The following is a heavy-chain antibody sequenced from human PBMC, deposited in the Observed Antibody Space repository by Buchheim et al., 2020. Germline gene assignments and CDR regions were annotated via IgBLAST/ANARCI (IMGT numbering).Heavy chain of an antibody. D-gene: IGHD3-22*01. V-gene: IGHV3-23*01. CDR2: ISGSGGST. CDR3: AKDSHHYYDSSGYPPGDY. Sequence: EVQLLESGGGLVQPGGSLRLSCGASGFTFSSYAMSWVRQAPGKGLEWVSAISGSGGSTYYADSVKGRFTISRDNSKNTLYLQMNSLRAEDTAVYYCAKDSHHYYDSSGYPPGDYWGQGTL. CDR1: GFTFSSYA. J-gene: IGHJ4*02.